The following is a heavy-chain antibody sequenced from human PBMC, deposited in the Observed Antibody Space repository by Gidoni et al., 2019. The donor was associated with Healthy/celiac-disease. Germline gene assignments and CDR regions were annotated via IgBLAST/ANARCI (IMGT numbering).Heavy chain of an antibody. Sequence: EVQLVESGGGLVKPGGSLRLSCSASGFTFSSYSMNWVRQAPGKGMEWVSSISSSSSYIYYADSVKGRFTISRDNAKNSLYLQMNSLRAEDTAVYYCARTLMATNLFAFDIWGQGTMVTVSS. CDR2: ISSSSSYI. D-gene: IGHD5-12*01. CDR1: GFTFSSYS. J-gene: IGHJ3*02. V-gene: IGHV3-21*01. CDR3: ARTLMATNLFAFDI.